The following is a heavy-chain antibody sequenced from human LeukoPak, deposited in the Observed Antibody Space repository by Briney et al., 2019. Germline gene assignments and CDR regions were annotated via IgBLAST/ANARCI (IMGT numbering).Heavy chain of an antibody. Sequence: GGSLRLSCAASGFTFSSYSMNWVRQAPGKGLEWVSSISSSSSYIYYTDSVKGRFTMSRDNSKNTLYLQMNSLRAEDTAVYYCAKYSLYCGGDCYYYYYYYMDVWGKGTTVTISS. CDR1: GFTFSSYS. D-gene: IGHD2-21*02. CDR2: ISSSSSYI. V-gene: IGHV3-21*04. CDR3: AKYSLYCGGDCYYYYYYYMDV. J-gene: IGHJ6*03.